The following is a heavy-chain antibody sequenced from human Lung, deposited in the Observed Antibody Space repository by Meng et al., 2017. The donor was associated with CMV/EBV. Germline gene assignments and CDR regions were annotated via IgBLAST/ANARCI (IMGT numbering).Heavy chain of an antibody. J-gene: IGHJ4*02. Sequence: LLEGGGGLVRPGGSLNLSCAASGFTFSTSVMTWVRQAPERGLEWVSTISDRGGSTNYAGFVNGRFSISRDNSRSTLYLQMNSLRADDSAVYYCASLLFGVVTSQVDYWGQGTLVTVSS. CDR1: GFTFSTSV. CDR2: ISDRGGST. CDR3: ASLLFGVVTSQVDY. V-gene: IGHV3-23*01. D-gene: IGHD3-3*01.